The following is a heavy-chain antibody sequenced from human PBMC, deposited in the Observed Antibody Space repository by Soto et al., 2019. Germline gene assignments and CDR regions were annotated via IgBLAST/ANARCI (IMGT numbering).Heavy chain of an antibody. Sequence: SETLSLTCTVSGGSISSGSYYWTWMRQPPGQGLEYIGAIYYSGSTYYNPSLKSRATISIDTSQKQFSLKLSSVTAADTAVYYCVRLGATTRSFDPWGQGTLVTVSS. CDR2: IYYSGST. V-gene: IGHV4-61*01. D-gene: IGHD1-26*01. CDR1: GGSISSGSYY. J-gene: IGHJ5*02. CDR3: VRLGATTRSFDP.